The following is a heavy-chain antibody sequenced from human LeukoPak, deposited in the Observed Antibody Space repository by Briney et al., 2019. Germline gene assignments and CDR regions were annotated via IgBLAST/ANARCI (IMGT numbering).Heavy chain of an antibody. D-gene: IGHD4-17*01. CDR1: GYTFTSYY. CDR3: AREQLNDYGDSPNWFDP. V-gene: IGHV1-46*01. CDR2: INPSGGST. Sequence: GASVKVSCKASGYTFTSYYMHWVRQAPGQGLEWMGIINPSGGSTSYAQKFQGRVTMTRDMSTSTVYMELSSLGSEDTAVYYCAREQLNDYGDSPNWFDPWGQGTLVTVSS. J-gene: IGHJ5*02.